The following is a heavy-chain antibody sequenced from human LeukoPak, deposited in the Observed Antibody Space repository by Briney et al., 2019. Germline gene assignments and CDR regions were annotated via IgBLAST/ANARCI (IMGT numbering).Heavy chain of an antibody. CDR3: ARHSDTHPPNNYGFDV. CDR2: IFYTGRT. Sequence: SETLSLTCTVSGDSIGSYYWTWMRQPPGKGLEWIGYIFYTGRTDYNPSLKSRVTISVDTSKNQFSLKLRSVTAADTAIYYCARHSDTHPPNNYGFDVWGQGTSVTVSS. J-gene: IGHJ6*02. V-gene: IGHV4-59*08. D-gene: IGHD1-26*01. CDR1: GDSIGSYY.